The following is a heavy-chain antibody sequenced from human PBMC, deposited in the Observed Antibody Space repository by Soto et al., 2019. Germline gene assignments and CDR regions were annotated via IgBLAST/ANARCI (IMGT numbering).Heavy chain of an antibody. CDR3: ARSSAYYYDSSGYFGSWFAP. V-gene: IGHV5-51*01. J-gene: IGHJ5*02. CDR2: IYPGDSDT. CDR1: GYSFTSYW. Sequence: GESLKISCKGSGYSFTSYWIGWVRQMPGKGLEWMGIIYPGDSDTRYSPSFQGQVTISADKSISTAYLQWSSLKASDTAMYYCARSSAYYYDSSGYFGSWFAPRGQGTLVSVSS. D-gene: IGHD3-22*01.